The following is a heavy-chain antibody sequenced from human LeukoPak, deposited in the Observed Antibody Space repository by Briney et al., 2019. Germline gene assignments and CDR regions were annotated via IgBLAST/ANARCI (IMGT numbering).Heavy chain of an antibody. J-gene: IGHJ4*02. V-gene: IGHV4-4*07. Sequence: SETLSLTCTVSGVYVTSFYWSWIRQPAGKGLEWIGRFFSSGNTNYNPSFKSRATISVDKSENQFSLQVTSVTTADTAVYYCARFSGIYGHDSWGQGTLVSVSS. CDR1: GVYVTSFY. CDR2: FFSSGNT. D-gene: IGHD3-10*01. CDR3: ARFSGIYGHDS.